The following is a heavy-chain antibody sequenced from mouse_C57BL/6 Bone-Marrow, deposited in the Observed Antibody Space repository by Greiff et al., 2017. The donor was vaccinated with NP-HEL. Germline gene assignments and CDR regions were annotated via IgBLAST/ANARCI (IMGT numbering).Heavy chain of an antibody. CDR1: GFTFSSYA. CDR2: ISDGGSYT. V-gene: IGHV5-4*03. CDR3: ASFGWYFDV. J-gene: IGHJ1*03. Sequence: DVMLVESGGGLVKPGGSLKLSCAASGFTFSSYAMSWVRQTPEKRLEWVATISDGGSYTYYPDNVKGRFTISRDNAKNNLYLQMSHLKSEDTAMYYCASFGWYFDVWGTGTTVTVSS.